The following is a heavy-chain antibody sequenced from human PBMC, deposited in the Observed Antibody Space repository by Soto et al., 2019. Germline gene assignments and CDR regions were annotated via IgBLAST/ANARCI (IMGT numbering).Heavy chain of an antibody. D-gene: IGHD3-22*01. CDR3: ARDSRYYYDSSGYYSPISFDY. V-gene: IGHV1-69*13. CDR2: IIPIFGTA. CDR1: GYTFTSYG. Sequence: VKVSCKASGYTFTSYGISWVRQAPGQGLEWMGGIIPIFGTANYAQKFQGRVTITADESTSTAYMELSSLRSEDTAVYYCARDSRYYYDSSGYYSPISFDYWGQGTLVTISS. J-gene: IGHJ4*02.